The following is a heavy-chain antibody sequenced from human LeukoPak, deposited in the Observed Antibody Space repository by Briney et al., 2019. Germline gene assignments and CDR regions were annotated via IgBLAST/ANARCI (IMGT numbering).Heavy chain of an antibody. J-gene: IGHJ3*02. CDR3: ASPLGYSGRSDAFDI. D-gene: IGHD1-26*01. V-gene: IGHV4-34*01. CDR1: GGSFSGYY. CDR2: INHSGST. Sequence: SETLSLTCAVYGGSFSGYYWSWIRQPPGKGLEWIGEINHSGSTNYNPSLKSRVTISVDTSKNQFSLKLSSVTAADTAVYYRASPLGYSGRSDAFDIWGQGTMVTVSS.